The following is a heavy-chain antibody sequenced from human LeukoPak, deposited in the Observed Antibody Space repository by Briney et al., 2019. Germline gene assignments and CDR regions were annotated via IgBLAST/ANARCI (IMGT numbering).Heavy chain of an antibody. Sequence: PGGSLRLSCAASGFTFNTYDMHWVRQAPGKGLEWVAFVRFDGSDTYYEDSVKVRFTLSRDNSKNTLYLQMNNLRAEDTAVYYCTGDSDYWGQGTLVTVSS. J-gene: IGHJ4*02. V-gene: IGHV3-30*02. CDR2: VRFDGSDT. CDR3: TGDSDY. CDR1: GFTFNTYD.